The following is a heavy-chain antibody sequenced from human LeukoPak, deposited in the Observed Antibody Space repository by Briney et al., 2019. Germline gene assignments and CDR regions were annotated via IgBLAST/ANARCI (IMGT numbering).Heavy chain of an antibody. CDR3: AKVLNTLMILQPTFDF. D-gene: IGHD3-16*01. CDR2: TRGSGGST. J-gene: IGHJ4*02. Sequence: PGGSLRLSCAASGFTFSSYAMSWVRQAPGKGLEWVSGTRGSGGSTHYADSVKGRFTISRDNSKNTLYLQMNSLRAEDTAVYYCAKVLNTLMILQPTFDFWGQGTLVTVSS. V-gene: IGHV3-23*01. CDR1: GFTFSSYA.